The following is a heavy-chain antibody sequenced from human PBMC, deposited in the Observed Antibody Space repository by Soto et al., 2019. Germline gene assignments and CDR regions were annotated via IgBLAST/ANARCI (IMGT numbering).Heavy chain of an antibody. CDR3: ARKGRIAAAGTLLDY. J-gene: IGHJ4*02. D-gene: IGHD6-13*01. V-gene: IGHV1-69*13. CDR2: IIPIFGTA. Sequence: ASVKVSCKASGGTFSSYAISWVRQAPGQGLEWMGGIIPIFGTANYAQKFRGRVTITADESTSTAYMELSSLRSEDTAVYYCARKGRIAAAGTLLDYWGQGTLVTVS. CDR1: GGTFSSYA.